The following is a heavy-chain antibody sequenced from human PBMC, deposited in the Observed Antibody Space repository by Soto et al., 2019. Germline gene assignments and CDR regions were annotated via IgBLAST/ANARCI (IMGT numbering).Heavy chain of an antibody. V-gene: IGHV5-51*01. CDR3: ARHEATYYNFYGMDV. CDR1: GYSFTTYW. CDR2: IHPGESDT. Sequence: GESLKISCKSYGYSFTTYWIAWVRQMPGKGLEWMGSIHPGESDTRYSPSFQGQVTISADRSITTAYLQWSSLKASDTAIYYCARHEATYYNFYGMDVWGQGTTVTSP. J-gene: IGHJ6*02.